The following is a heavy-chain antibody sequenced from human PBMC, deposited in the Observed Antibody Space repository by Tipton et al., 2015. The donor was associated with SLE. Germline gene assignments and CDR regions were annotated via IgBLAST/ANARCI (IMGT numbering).Heavy chain of an antibody. CDR2: IIPIFGTA. V-gene: IGHV1-69*01. D-gene: IGHD2-15*01. J-gene: IGHJ6*02. Sequence: QLVQSGAEVKKPGSSVKVSCKASGGTFSSYAISWVRQAPGQGLEWMGGIIPIFGTANYAQKFQGRVTITADESTSTAYMELSSLRSEDTVSYYCARVCEVSGARGFSYGMDVWGQGTSVSVPS. CDR1: GGTFSSYA. CDR3: ARVCEVSGARGFSYGMDV.